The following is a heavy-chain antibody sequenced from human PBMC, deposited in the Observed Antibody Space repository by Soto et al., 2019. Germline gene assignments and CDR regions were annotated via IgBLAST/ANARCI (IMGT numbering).Heavy chain of an antibody. V-gene: IGHV4-61*01. D-gene: IGHD1-7*01. CDR3: ARDRLELRDYYYYGMDV. CDR2: IYYSGST. J-gene: IGHJ6*02. CDR1: GGSVSSGSYY. Sequence: SETLFLTCTVSGGSVSSGSYYWSWIRQPPGKGLEWIGYIYYSGSTNYNPSLKSRVTISVDTSKNQFSLKLSSVTAADTAVYYCARDRLELRDYYYYGMDVWGQGTTVTVSS.